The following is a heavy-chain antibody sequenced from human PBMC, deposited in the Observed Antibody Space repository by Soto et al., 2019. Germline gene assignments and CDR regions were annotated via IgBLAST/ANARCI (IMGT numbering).Heavy chain of an antibody. CDR2: ISAGGGTI. CDR3: AKGRRVGQMYFDL. V-gene: IGHV3-23*01. D-gene: IGHD1-26*01. CDR1: GFMFSSYA. Sequence: EVQLLESGGGLVQPGGSLRLSCAASGFMFSSYAMSWVRQAPGKGLEWVSDISAGGGTINYADSVKGRFAISRDKSKNTLYLQMNNLSAEDTAVYYCAKGRRVGQMYFDLWGQGTMVTVSS. J-gene: IGHJ3*01.